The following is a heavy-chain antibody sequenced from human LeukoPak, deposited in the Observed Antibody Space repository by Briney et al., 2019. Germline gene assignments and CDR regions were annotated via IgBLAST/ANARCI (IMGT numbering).Heavy chain of an antibody. D-gene: IGHD3-9*01. CDR1: GYSFTSYW. V-gene: IGHV5-51*01. CDR2: IYPGDSDT. Sequence: GESLKISCKGSGYSFTSYWIGWVRQMPGKGLEWMGIIYPGDSDTRYSPSFQGQVTISADKSISTDYLQWSSLKASDTAMYYCARGGVVLRYFDRLFTFDYWGQGTLVTVSS. CDR3: ARGGVVLRYFDRLFTFDY. J-gene: IGHJ4*02.